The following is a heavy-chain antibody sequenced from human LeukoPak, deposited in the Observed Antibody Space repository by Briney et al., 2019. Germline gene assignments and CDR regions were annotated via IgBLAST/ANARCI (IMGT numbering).Heavy chain of an antibody. CDR3: ARRVNYYDSSGYYYYFDY. V-gene: IGHV4-39*01. CDR1: GGSISSSSYY. J-gene: IGHJ4*02. D-gene: IGHD3-22*01. Sequence: SETLSLTCTVSGGSISSSSYYWGWIRQPPGKGLEWIGSIYYSGSTYYNPSLKSRVTISVDTSKNQFSLKLSSVTAADTAVYCCARRVNYYDSSGYYYYFDYWGQGTLVTVSS. CDR2: IYYSGST.